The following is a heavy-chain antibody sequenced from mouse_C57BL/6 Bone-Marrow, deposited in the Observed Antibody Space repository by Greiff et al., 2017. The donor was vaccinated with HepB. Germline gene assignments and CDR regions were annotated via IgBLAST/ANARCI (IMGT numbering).Heavy chain of an antibody. CDR3: DYGSSSGYFDY. J-gene: IGHJ2*01. CDR1: GYTFTDYA. V-gene: IGHV1-67*01. Sequence: VKLQESGPELVRPGVSVKISCKGSGYTFTDYAMHWVKQSHAKSLEWIGVISTYYGDASYNQKFKDKATMTVDKSSSTAYMELARLTSEDSAVYYCDYGSSSGYFDYWGQGTTLTVSS. D-gene: IGHD1-1*01. CDR2: ISTYYGDA.